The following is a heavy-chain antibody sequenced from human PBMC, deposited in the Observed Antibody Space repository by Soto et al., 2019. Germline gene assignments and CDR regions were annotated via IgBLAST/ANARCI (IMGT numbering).Heavy chain of an antibody. CDR2: VYYSGST. D-gene: IGHD2-2*01. Sequence: PSETLSLTCSVSGGSMRSTSYYWGWIRQPPGKGLEWLATVYYSGSTYYNPSLRSRLTLAVDTSKNHFSLKVNSVTAADTAVYYFARCRGYCSGTSCYFSFEPWGQGALGAVSS. CDR1: GGSMRSTSYY. V-gene: IGHV4-39*02. J-gene: IGHJ5*02. CDR3: ARCRGYCSGTSCYFSFEP.